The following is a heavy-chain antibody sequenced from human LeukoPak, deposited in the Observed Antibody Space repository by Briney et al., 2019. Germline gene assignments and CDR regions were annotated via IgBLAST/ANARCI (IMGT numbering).Heavy chain of an antibody. CDR1: GFAFSSYW. CDR2: IKQDGREK. V-gene: IGHV3-7*03. CDR3: TRGAGWLIDY. J-gene: IGHJ4*02. Sequence: GSLRLSCAASGFAFSSYWMTWVRQAPGKGLEWVANIKQDGREKYYVDSVKGRFTISRDNAKNSLYLQMNSLRAEDTAVYYCTRGAGWLIDYWGQGILVTVSS. D-gene: IGHD3-16*01.